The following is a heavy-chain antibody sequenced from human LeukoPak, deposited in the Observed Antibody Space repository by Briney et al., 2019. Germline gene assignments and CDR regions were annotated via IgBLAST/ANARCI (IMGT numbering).Heavy chain of an antibody. CDR2: IIPILGIA. J-gene: IGHJ5*02. D-gene: IGHD2-2*01. CDR3: ARAGVYCSSTSCSYNWFDP. CDR1: GGTFSSYA. V-gene: IGHV1-69*04. Sequence: SVKVSCKASGGTFSSYAISWVRQAPGHGLEWMGRIIPILGIANYAQKFQGRVTITADKSTSTAYMELSSLRSEDTAVYYCARAGVYCSSTSCSYNWFDPWGQGTLVTVSS.